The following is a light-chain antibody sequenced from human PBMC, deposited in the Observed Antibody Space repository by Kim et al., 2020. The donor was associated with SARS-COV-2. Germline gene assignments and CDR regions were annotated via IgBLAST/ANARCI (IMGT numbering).Light chain of an antibody. CDR3: QQYGSSYS. V-gene: IGKV3-20*01. Sequence: SSSPGARATLSCRASQSVGSSYLAWYQQKPGQAPRLLTYGASSRATGIPDRFSGSGSGTDFTLTISRLAPEDFAVYYCQQYGSSYSFGQGTKLEI. J-gene: IGKJ2*03. CDR2: GAS. CDR1: QSVGSSY.